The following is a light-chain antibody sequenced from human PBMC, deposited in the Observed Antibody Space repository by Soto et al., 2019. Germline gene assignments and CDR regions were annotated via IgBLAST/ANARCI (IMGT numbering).Light chain of an antibody. CDR1: QTISSSY. CDR3: QQYGSSPYT. J-gene: IGKJ2*01. CDR2: GTS. V-gene: IGKV3-20*01. Sequence: EIVLTQSPGTLSLSPGERATLSCRASQTISSSYVAWYQQKPGQAPRLLIYGTSSRATGIPDRFNGSGSGTDFTLTISRLEPEDFAVYFCQQYGSSPYTFGQGTKLEI.